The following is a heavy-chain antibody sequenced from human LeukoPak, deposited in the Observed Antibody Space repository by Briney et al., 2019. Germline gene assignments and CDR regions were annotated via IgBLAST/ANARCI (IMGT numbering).Heavy chain of an antibody. Sequence: SETLSLTCTVSGGSITSYYRSWIRQSPGKGLEWIGFVYYSGTTNYNPSLKSRVTISLGMSKNQFSLKLSSVTAADTAVYYCARLPMAVTPHVDYWGQGTLVTVSS. CDR1: GGSITSYY. J-gene: IGHJ4*02. V-gene: IGHV4-59*01. D-gene: IGHD2-21*02. CDR2: VYYSGTT. CDR3: ARLPMAVTPHVDY.